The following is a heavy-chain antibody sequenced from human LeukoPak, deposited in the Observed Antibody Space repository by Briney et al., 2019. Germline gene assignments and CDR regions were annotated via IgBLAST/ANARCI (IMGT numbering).Heavy chain of an antibody. V-gene: IGHV4-39*01. Sequence: SQTLSLTCTVSGGSISSDSYYWAWIRQPPGKGLEWIASIYYSGSTYYNPSLKSRVTISVDTSRNQFSLKLSSVTAADTAVYYCASLAVAGLSEGYWGQGTLVIVSS. D-gene: IGHD6-19*01. CDR2: IYYSGST. J-gene: IGHJ4*02. CDR1: GGSISSDSYY. CDR3: ASLAVAGLSEGY.